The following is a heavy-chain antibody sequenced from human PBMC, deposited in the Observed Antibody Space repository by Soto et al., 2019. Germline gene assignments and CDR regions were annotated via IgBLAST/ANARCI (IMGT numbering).Heavy chain of an antibody. D-gene: IGHD2-21*02. CDR3: SRRKGDCGGDGPPDDGMDV. V-gene: IGHV3-33*01. CDR2: IWYDGSNK. CDR1: GFTFSSYG. Sequence: QVQLVESGGGVVQPGRSLRLSCAASGFTFSSYGMHWVRQAPGTGLEWVAVIWYDGSNKYYADSVKGRFTISRDNSKNTRSLEMNSRRADDTAVYYCSRRKGDCGGDGPPDDGMDVWGQGTTVTVSS. J-gene: IGHJ6*02.